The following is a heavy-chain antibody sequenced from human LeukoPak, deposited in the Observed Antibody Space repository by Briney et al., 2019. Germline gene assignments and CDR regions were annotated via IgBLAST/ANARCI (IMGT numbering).Heavy chain of an antibody. Sequence: ASVKVSCKASAYTLTNYGISWVRQAPGQGLEWMGCISANNGNTNYAQKLQGRVTMTTDTSTSTAYMELRSLRSDDTAVYYCARDSGYSYGVGNYYYYYGMDVWGQGTTVTVSS. V-gene: IGHV1-18*01. CDR3: ARDSGYSYGVGNYYYYYGMDV. D-gene: IGHD5-18*01. J-gene: IGHJ6*02. CDR2: ISANNGNT. CDR1: AYTLTNYG.